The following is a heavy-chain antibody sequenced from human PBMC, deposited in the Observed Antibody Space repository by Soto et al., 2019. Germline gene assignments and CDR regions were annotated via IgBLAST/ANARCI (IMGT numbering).Heavy chain of an antibody. CDR3: AKVRLGYCSSTSCLIPTDY. CDR2: ISTNGGTT. V-gene: IGHV3-23*01. J-gene: IGHJ4*02. Sequence: EGSLRLSSASSEIIFSSYAISWVRQAPGKGLEWVSAISTNGGTTYYADSVRGRFTISRENSKKTLYLQMNRLRSADTAVYYCAKVRLGYCSSTSCLIPTDYWGQGTLVTVSS. D-gene: IGHD2-2*01. CDR1: EIIFSSYA.